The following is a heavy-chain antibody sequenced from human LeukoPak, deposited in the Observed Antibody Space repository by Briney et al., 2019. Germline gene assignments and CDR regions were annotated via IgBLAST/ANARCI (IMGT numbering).Heavy chain of an antibody. CDR2: IYYSGST. CDR1: GGSISSGDYY. CDR3: AREGYGDYDDAFDI. V-gene: IGHV4-30-4*01. J-gene: IGHJ3*02. Sequence: EPSQTLSLTCTVSGGSISSGDYYWSWIRQPPGKGLEWIGYIYYSGSTYYNPSLKSRVTISVDTSKNQFSLKLSSVTAADTAVYYCAREGYGDYDDAFDIWGQGTMVTVSS. D-gene: IGHD4-17*01.